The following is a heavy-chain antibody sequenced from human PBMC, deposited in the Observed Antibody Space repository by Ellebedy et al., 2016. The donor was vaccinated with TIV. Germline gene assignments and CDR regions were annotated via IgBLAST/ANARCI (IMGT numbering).Heavy chain of an antibody. CDR1: GFTFSDFG. CDR3: AKDGATGTTGGMDV. V-gene: IGHV3-30*18. J-gene: IGHJ6*02. D-gene: IGHD1-1*01. CDR2: ISYDGSNE. Sequence: GGSLRLSXAASGFTFSDFGMHWVRQAPGKGLEWVAVISYDGSNEYSTDSVKGRFTISRDNSKSTLFLQMNSLGPDDSGVYYCAKDGATGTTGGMDVWGQGTTVTVSS.